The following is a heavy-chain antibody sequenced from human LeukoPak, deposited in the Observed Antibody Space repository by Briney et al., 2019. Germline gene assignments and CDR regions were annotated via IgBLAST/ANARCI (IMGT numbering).Heavy chain of an antibody. J-gene: IGHJ4*02. CDR1: GFTFSSYW. V-gene: IGHV3-7*03. CDR3: AKDSLRTVPKASFDY. D-gene: IGHD2-2*01. Sequence: GGSLRPSCVASGFTFSSYWMTWVRQAPGKGLEWVANMRQDGNEKYYVDSVRGRFTISRDNAKNSLYLQMNSLRAEDRAVYYCAKDSLRTVPKASFDYWGQGTLVTVSS. CDR2: MRQDGNEK.